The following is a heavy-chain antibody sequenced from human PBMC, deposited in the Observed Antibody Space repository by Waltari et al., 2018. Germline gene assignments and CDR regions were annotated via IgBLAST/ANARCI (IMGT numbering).Heavy chain of an antibody. CDR1: GITLSRST. CDR2: ISSRSSYI. Sequence: EVWLVESGGGLVKPGGSLRLSCAASGITLSRSTMIWVRQAPGKGLEWVSSISSRSSYIYYADAVKGRFTSSRDNAKNTLYLQMNSLRDEDTAVYYCARDREGGITAAGEYLQHWGQGTLVNVSS. D-gene: IGHD6-13*01. J-gene: IGHJ1*01. CDR3: ARDREGGITAAGEYLQH. V-gene: IGHV3-21*01.